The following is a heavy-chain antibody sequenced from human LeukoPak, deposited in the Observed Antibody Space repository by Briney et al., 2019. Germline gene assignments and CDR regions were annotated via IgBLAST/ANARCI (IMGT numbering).Heavy chain of an antibody. CDR2: ISWNSGSI. CDR3: AKGTMVRGVISGFDY. CDR1: GFTFDDYA. J-gene: IGHJ4*02. Sequence: GRSLRLSCAASGFTFDDYAVHWVRQAPGKGLEWVSGISWNSGSIGYADSVKGRFTISRDNAKNSLYLQMNSLRAEDMALYYCAKGTMVRGVISGFDYWGQGTLVTVSS. V-gene: IGHV3-9*03. D-gene: IGHD3-10*01.